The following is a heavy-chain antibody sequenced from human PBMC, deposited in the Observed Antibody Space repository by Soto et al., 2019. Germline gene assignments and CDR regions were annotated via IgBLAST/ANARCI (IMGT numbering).Heavy chain of an antibody. Sequence: SETLSLTCTVSGGSISSYYWSWIRQPPGKGLEWIGYIYYSGSTNYNPSLKSRVTISVDTSKNQFSLKLSSVTAADTAVYYCARTSSGWYGNFDYWGQGTLVTVSS. CDR2: IYYSGST. V-gene: IGHV4-59*01. CDR3: ARTSSGWYGNFDY. D-gene: IGHD6-19*01. J-gene: IGHJ4*02. CDR1: GGSISSYY.